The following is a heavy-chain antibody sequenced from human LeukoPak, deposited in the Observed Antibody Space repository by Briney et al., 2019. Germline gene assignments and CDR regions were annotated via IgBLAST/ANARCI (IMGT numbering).Heavy chain of an antibody. J-gene: IGHJ3*02. CDR3: AKDYDVRDDAFDI. CDR2: IGWNSGSI. V-gene: IGHV3-9*01. Sequence: GGSLRLSCAASGFTFDDYAMHWVRQTPGKGLEWVSGIGWNSGSINYADSVKGRFTISRDDSKNTQYPQMNSLRAEDTAVYYCAKDYDVRDDAFDIWGQGTMVTVSS. CDR1: GFTFDDYA. D-gene: IGHD5-12*01.